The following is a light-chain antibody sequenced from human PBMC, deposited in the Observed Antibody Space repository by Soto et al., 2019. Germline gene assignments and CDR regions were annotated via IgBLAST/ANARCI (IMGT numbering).Light chain of an antibody. J-gene: IGLJ3*02. CDR3: QTWDTGIGV. V-gene: IGLV4-69*02. CDR1: SGHRSYA. Sequence: QPVLTQSPSASASLGASVKLTCTLSSGHRSYAIAWHQQQPEKGPRYLMKVNSDGTHIKGDGIPDRFSGSSSGAERYLTIFSLQSEDEDDYYCQTWDTGIGVFGGGTKLTVL. CDR2: VNSDGTH.